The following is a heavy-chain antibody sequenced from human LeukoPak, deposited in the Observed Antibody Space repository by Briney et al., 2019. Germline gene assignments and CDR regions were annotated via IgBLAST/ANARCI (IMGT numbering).Heavy chain of an antibody. CDR1: GGSISSYY. J-gene: IGHJ5*02. Sequence: PSETLSLTCTVSGGSISSYYWSWIRQPAGKGLEWIGRIYTSGSTNYNPSLKSRVTMSVDTSKNQFSLKLSSVTAADTAVYYCARGRGRHYYDSSGYYYDWFDPWGQGTLVTVSS. CDR3: ARGRGRHYYDSSGYYYDWFDP. CDR2: IYTSGST. D-gene: IGHD3-22*01. V-gene: IGHV4-4*07.